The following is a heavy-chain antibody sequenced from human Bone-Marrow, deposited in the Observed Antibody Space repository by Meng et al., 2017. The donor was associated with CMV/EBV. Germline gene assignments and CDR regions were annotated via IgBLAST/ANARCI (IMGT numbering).Heavy chain of an antibody. CDR2: IYYSGST. CDR1: GGSISGSNYY. J-gene: IGHJ3*02. D-gene: IGHD2-2*01. CDR3: AREGIVVVPAANDAFDI. Sequence: GSLRLSCTVSGGSISGSNYYWGWIRQPPGKGLEWIGTIYYSGSTYYNPSLKSRVTISVDTSKNQFSLKLSSVTAADTAVYYCAREGIVVVPAANDAFDIWGQGTMVTVSS. V-gene: IGHV4-39*07.